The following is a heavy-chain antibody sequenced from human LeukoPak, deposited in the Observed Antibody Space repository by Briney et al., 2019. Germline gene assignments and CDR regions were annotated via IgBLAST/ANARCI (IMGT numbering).Heavy chain of an antibody. Sequence: SETLSLTCTVSGGSISSYYWSWIRQPPGKGLEWIGYIYYSGSTNYNPSLKSRVTISVDTSKNQFSLKLSSVTAADTAVYYCARVWGDGYNFDYWGQGTLVTVSS. CDR3: ARVWGDGYNFDY. CDR2: IYYSGST. J-gene: IGHJ4*02. V-gene: IGHV4-59*01. D-gene: IGHD5-24*01. CDR1: GGSISSYY.